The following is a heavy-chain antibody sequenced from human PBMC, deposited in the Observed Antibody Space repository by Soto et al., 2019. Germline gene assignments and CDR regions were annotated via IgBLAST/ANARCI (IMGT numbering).Heavy chain of an antibody. Sequence: GGSLRLSCAASGFTFSSYSMNWVRQAQGKGLEWVSYISSSSSTIYYADSVKGRFTISRDNAKNSLYLQMNSLRAEDTAVYYCARHPERIAEIGWFEPWGQGILVTVSS. CDR2: ISSSSSTI. CDR3: ARHPERIAEIGWFEP. CDR1: GFTFSSYS. D-gene: IGHD6-13*01. V-gene: IGHV3-48*01. J-gene: IGHJ5*02.